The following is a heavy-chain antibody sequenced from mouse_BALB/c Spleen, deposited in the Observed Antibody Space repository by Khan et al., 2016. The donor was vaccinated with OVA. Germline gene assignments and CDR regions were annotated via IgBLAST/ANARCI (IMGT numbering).Heavy chain of an antibody. CDR3: ARNYDYDEGLAY. CDR1: GFSLTTHG. V-gene: IGHV2-2*02. CDR2: IWSGGTT. Sequence: QMQLEESGPGLVQPSQSLSITCTVSGFSLTTHGVHWVRQSPGKGLEWLGVIWSGGTTDYSAAFISRLSITKDNSKSQVFFKMNSLQANDTAIYYCARNYDYDEGLAYWGQGTLVTVSA. D-gene: IGHD2-4*01. J-gene: IGHJ3*01.